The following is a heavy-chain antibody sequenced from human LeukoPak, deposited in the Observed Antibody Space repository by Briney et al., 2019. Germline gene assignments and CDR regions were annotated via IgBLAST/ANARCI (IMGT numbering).Heavy chain of an antibody. CDR3: ARAPCLGSGSAFDS. CDR1: GFTFSSFA. CDR2: ISYDGSNK. V-gene: IGHV3-30-3*01. D-gene: IGHD3-10*01. J-gene: IGHJ4*02. Sequence: GGSLRLSCAASGFTFSSFAMHWVRQAPGKGLEWVAVISYDGSNKYYADSVKGRFTISRDNAKNTLYLRMNSLRPEDTAVYYCARAPCLGSGSAFDSWGQGTLVTVSS.